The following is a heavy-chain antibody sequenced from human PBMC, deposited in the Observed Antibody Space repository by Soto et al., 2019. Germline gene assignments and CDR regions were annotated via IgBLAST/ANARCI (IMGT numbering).Heavy chain of an antibody. J-gene: IGHJ4*02. Sequence: QVQLVQSGAEVKKPGASVMVSCKASGYTFTSYGVSWVRQAPGQGLEWMGWISAYNGNADYAQKHQGRVTMTTDTSTMTAHMELRSLSSDDTAVYYCARVGAYCPGVSCFDYWGQGTLLTVSS. D-gene: IGHD2-15*01. CDR1: GYTFTSYG. CDR3: ARVGAYCPGVSCFDY. CDR2: ISAYNGNA. V-gene: IGHV1-18*01.